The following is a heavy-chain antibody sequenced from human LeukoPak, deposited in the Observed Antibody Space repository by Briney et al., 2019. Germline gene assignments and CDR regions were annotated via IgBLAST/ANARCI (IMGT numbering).Heavy chain of an antibody. CDR1: GFTFSSYE. D-gene: IGHD6-13*01. CDR3: ARDPDIAAAYVTYYFDY. Sequence: GGSLRLSCAASGFTFSSYEMNWVRQAPGKGLEWVSYISSSGSTIYYADSVKGRFTISRDNAKNSLYLQMNSLRAEDTAVYYCARDPDIAAAYVTYYFDYWGQGTLVTVSS. CDR2: ISSSGSTI. V-gene: IGHV3-48*03. J-gene: IGHJ4*02.